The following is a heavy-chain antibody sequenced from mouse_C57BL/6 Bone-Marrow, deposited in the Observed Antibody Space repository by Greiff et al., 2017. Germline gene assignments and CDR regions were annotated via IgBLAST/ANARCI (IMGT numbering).Heavy chain of an antibody. V-gene: IGHV1-61*01. J-gene: IGHJ3*01. Sequence: QVQLQQPGAELVRPGSSVKLSCKASGYTFTSYWMDWVKHRPGQGLEWIGNIYPSDSETHYNQKFKDKATLTVDKSSSTAYMQLSSLTSEDSAVYYCARSSRTVPFAYWGQGTLVTVSA. D-gene: IGHD1-1*01. CDR3: ARSSRTVPFAY. CDR2: IYPSDSET. CDR1: GYTFTSYW.